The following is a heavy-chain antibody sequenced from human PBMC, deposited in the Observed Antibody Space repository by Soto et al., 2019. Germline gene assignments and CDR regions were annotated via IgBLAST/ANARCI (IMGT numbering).Heavy chain of an antibody. CDR1: GYTFTGYC. D-gene: IGHD5-12*01. J-gene: IGHJ6*02. CDR2: INPNSGGT. Sequence: ASVKVSCKASGYTFTGYCMHWVRQAPGQGLEWMGWINPNSGGTNYAQKFQGWVTMTRDTSISTAYMELSRLRSDDTAVYYCARDARYSGYVYYYYYVMDVWGQGTTVNVSS. CDR3: ARDARYSGYVYYYYYVMDV. V-gene: IGHV1-2*04.